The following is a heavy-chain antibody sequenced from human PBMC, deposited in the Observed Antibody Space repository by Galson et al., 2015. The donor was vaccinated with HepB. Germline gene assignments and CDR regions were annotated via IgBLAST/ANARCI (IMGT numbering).Heavy chain of an antibody. CDR2: IKQDGSEK. V-gene: IGHV3-7*03. Sequence: SLRLSCAASGFTFSSYWMSWVRQAPGKGLEWVANIKQDGSEKYYVDSVKGRFTISRDNAKNSLYLQMNSLRAEDTAVYYCAREEGYDSSGYFHDYWGQGTLVTVSS. CDR1: GFTFSSYW. CDR3: AREEGYDSSGYFHDY. D-gene: IGHD3-22*01. J-gene: IGHJ4*02.